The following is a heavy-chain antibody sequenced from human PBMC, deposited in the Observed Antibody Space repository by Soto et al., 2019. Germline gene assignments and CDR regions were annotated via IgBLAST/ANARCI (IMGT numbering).Heavy chain of an antibody. CDR3: ASGIRPSGGYCIRTSCHYHYGMDV. V-gene: IGHV3-30-3*01. CDR2: ISYDGSNK. J-gene: IGHJ6*02. D-gene: IGHD2-2*01. CDR1: GFTFSSYA. Sequence: QVQVVESGGGVVQPGRSLSLSCAASGFTFSSYAMYWVLQAPGKGLEWVAVISYDGSNKYYADSAKGRFTISRDNSKNTLYLQMNSLRAEDTAVYYCASGIRPSGGYCIRTSCHYHYGMDVWGQGTTVTVSS.